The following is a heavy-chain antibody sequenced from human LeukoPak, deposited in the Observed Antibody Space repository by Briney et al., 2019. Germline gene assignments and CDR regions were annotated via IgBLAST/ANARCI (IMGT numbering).Heavy chain of an antibody. J-gene: IGHJ4*02. CDR2: MNPNSGNT. CDR3: ARGGSFSYYYDSSGYVH. CDR1: GYTFTSYD. Sequence: ASVKVSCKASGYTFTSYDINWVRQATGQGLEWMGWMNPNSGNTGYAQKFQGRVTMTRNTSISTAYMELSSLRSEDTAVYYCARGGSFSYYYDSSGYVHWGQGTLVTVSS. V-gene: IGHV1-8*01. D-gene: IGHD3-22*01.